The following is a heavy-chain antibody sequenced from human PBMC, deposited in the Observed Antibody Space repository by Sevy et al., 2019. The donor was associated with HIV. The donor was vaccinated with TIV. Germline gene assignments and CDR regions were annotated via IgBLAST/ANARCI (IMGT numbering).Heavy chain of an antibody. CDR2: ISSSSSTI. D-gene: IGHD3-9*01. J-gene: IGHJ4*02. CDR1: GFTFSSYS. Sequence: GGSLRLSCAASGFTFSSYSMNWVRQAPGKGLEWVSYISSSSSTIYYADSGKGRFTISRDNAKNSLYLQMNSLGDEDTAVYYCARDDILTGYYLDYWGQGTLVTVSS. CDR3: ARDDILTGYYLDY. V-gene: IGHV3-48*02.